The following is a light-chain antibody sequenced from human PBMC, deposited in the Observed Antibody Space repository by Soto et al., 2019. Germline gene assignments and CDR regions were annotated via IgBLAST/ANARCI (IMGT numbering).Light chain of an antibody. CDR2: AAS. CDR3: QQSYNTPLT. J-gene: IGKJ4*01. V-gene: IGKV1-39*01. Sequence: DIQMTQSPSSLSASVGDRVTITCRASQSISKYLNWFQQRPGKAPKLLIFAASSLQSGVQSRFSGSELGTDSCLTSSSLQPEDFATYYCQQSYNTPLTFGGGTKVEIK. CDR1: QSISKY.